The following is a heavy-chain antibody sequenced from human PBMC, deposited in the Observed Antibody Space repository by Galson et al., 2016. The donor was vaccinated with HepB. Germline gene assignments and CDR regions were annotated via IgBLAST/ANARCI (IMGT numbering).Heavy chain of an antibody. V-gene: IGHV4-30-4*01. CDR3: ARGDGILTGTYYFDY. CDR1: GGSISSGDYY. Sequence: TLSLTCTVSGGSISSGDYYWSWIRQPPGKGLEWIGYIYYSGSTYYNPSLKSRVTISVDTSKNQFSLKLSSVTAADTAVYYCARGDGILTGTYYFDYWGQGTLVTVSS. CDR2: IYYSGST. J-gene: IGHJ4*02. D-gene: IGHD3-9*01.